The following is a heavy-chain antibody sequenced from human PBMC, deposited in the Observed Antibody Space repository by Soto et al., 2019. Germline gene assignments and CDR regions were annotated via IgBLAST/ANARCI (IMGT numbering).Heavy chain of an antibody. CDR3: ARDNSVVVAAARHNWFDP. J-gene: IGHJ5*02. D-gene: IGHD2-15*01. Sequence: PSETLSLTCSVSGGPISSGDYYWSWIRQLPGKGLEWIGYIYYSGSTYYNPSLKSRVTISVDTSKNQFSLKLTSVTAADTAVYYCARDNSVVVAAARHNWFDPWGQGTLVTVSS. CDR1: GGPISSGDYY. V-gene: IGHV4-31*03. CDR2: IYYSGST.